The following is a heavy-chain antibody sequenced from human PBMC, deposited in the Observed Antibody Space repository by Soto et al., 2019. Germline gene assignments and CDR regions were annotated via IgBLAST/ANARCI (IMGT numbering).Heavy chain of an antibody. Sequence: QLVQSGVEMKNPGASVKVSCKASGYTFTSYRISWVRQAPGQGLEWMGWISGFNDDTNHAQKFQGRVTVTKDTSTSTAYMELRSLKSDDTAMYYCARSGSYYPARNWFGPWGQGTLVIVSS. CDR2: ISGFNDDT. D-gene: IGHD3-10*01. J-gene: IGHJ5*02. V-gene: IGHV1-18*01. CDR1: GYTFTSYR. CDR3: ARSGSYYPARNWFGP.